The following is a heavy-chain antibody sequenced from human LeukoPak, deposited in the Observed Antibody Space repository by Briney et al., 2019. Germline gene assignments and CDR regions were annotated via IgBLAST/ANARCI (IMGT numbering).Heavy chain of an antibody. J-gene: IGHJ4*02. D-gene: IGHD1-14*01. CDR3: AISSPFRWYNAEGY. V-gene: IGHV1-69*05. CDR2: IIPIFGTA. CDR1: GGTFSSYA. Sequence: GASVKVSCKASGGTFSSYAISWVRQAPGQGLEWMGGIIPIFGTANYAQKFQGRVTITTDESTSTAYMELSSLRSEDTAVYYCAISSPFRWYNAEGYWGQGTLVTVSS.